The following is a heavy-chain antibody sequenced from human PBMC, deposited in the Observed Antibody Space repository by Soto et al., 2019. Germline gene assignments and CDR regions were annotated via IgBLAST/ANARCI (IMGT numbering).Heavy chain of an antibody. Sequence: EVQLLESGGGLVQPGGSLRLSCAASGFTFRSYSMAWVHQAPGKGLEWVSVVRGGGGSPYYADSVKGRFTISRDYSKKTPYLRMYSLRAEDTAVYYCAAGSQMYYDVLTGYYISSYFDYWGQGTLVTVSA. CDR1: GFTFRSYS. CDR2: VRGGGGSP. V-gene: IGHV3-23*01. D-gene: IGHD3-9*01. J-gene: IGHJ4*02. CDR3: AAGSQMYYDVLTGYYISSYFDY.